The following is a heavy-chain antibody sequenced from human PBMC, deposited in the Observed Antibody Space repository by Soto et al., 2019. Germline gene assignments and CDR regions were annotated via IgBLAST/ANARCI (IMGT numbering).Heavy chain of an antibody. D-gene: IGHD3-16*01. CDR1: GATLRSFA. CDR2: IIPMYGAT. Sequence: QVQLVQSGAEVKKPGSSVKVSCKASGATLRSFAIAWVRQTPGHGLEWMGGIIPMYGATTYAQKFQGRLTITADDSTTTAYMDLTRLTSADTGVYYCATDMSWFDPWGQGTLVTVSS. V-gene: IGHV1-69*01. J-gene: IGHJ5*02. CDR3: ATDMSWFDP.